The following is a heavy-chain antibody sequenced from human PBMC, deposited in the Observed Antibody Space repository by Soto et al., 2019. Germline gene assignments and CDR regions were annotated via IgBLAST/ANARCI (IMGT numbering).Heavy chain of an antibody. CDR3: ARDGSSDWLTWFDP. CDR2: ISPSGGST. V-gene: IGHV1-46*01. J-gene: IGHJ5*02. D-gene: IGHD6-19*01. CDR1: GYTFTDYY. Sequence: QVQLVQSGAEVKKPGASVKVSCETSGYTFTDYYMHWVRQAPGQGLEWMGIISPSGGSTYAQKFQGRVTVTRDTSTSTVYMELSSLRSEATAVYYCARDGSSDWLTWFDPWGQGTLVTVSS.